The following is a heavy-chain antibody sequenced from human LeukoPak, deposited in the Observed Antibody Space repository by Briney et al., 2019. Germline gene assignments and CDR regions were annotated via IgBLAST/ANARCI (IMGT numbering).Heavy chain of an antibody. V-gene: IGHV3-66*01. CDR3: ARDKAAAAEYYYYYYGMDV. Sequence: QPGGSLRLSCAASGFTVSSNYMSWVRQAPGKGLEWVSVIYSGGSTYYADSVKGRFTISRDNSKNTLYLQMNSLRAEDTAVYYCARDKAAAAEYYYYYYGMDVWGQGPTVTAPS. CDR2: IYSGGST. CDR1: GFTVSSNY. J-gene: IGHJ6*02. D-gene: IGHD6-13*01.